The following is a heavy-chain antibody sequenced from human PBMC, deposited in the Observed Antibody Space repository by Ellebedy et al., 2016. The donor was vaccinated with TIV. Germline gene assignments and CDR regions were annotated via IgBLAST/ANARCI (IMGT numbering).Heavy chain of an antibody. D-gene: IGHD3-10*01. CDR1: GFTFSSYS. V-gene: IGHV3-21*01. Sequence: PGGSLRLSCAVSGFTFSSYSMNWVRQAPGKGLEWVSFISSGISYIYYADSVKGRFTISRDNAKNSLYLQMNSLRADDTAVYYCARDRVRWFGKSHDAFDIWGQGTMVTVA. CDR3: ARDRVRWFGKSHDAFDI. J-gene: IGHJ3*02. CDR2: ISSGISYI.